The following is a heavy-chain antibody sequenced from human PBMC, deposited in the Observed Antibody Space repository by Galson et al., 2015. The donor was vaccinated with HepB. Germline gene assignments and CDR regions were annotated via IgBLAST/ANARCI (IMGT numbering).Heavy chain of an antibody. V-gene: IGHV3-64D*06. CDR2: ISSNGGST. D-gene: IGHD2-15*01. Sequence: SLRLSCADSGFTFSSYAMHWVRQAPGKGLEYVSAISSNGGSTYYADSVKGRFTISRDNSKNTLYLQMSSLRAEDTAVYYCVKRAGGYCSGGSCYPDSGPFDYWGQGTLVTVSS. CDR3: VKRAGGYCSGGSCYPDSGPFDY. CDR1: GFTFSSYA. J-gene: IGHJ4*02.